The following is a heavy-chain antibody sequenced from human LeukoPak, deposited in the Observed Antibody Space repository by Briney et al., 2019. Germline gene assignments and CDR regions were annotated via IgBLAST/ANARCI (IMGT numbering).Heavy chain of an antibody. J-gene: IGHJ4*02. CDR2: ISSSSSTI. Sequence: PGGSLRLSCAASGFTFSSYSMNWVRQAPGKGLEWVSYISSSSSTIYYADSVKGRFTISRDNSKNTLYLQMNSLSAEDTAVYYCARAGRLRLGELSLYREGYLDYWGQGTLVTVSS. CDR3: ARAGRLRLGELSLYREGYLDY. V-gene: IGHV3-48*01. CDR1: GFTFSSYS. D-gene: IGHD3-16*02.